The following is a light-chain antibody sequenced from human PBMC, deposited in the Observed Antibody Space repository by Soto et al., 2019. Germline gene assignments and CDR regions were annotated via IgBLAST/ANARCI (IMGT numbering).Light chain of an antibody. CDR2: DVS. CDR1: SIDVGGYNY. J-gene: IGLJ1*01. Sequence: QSDLTQPASVSGSPGQSITISCPGTSIDVGGYNYVSWYQQHPGKAPKLMIYDVSNRPSGVSNRFSGSKSGNTASLTISGLQAEDEADYYCSSYTSSSTLLVFGTGTKVTGL. CDR3: SSYTSSSTLLV. V-gene: IGLV2-14*01.